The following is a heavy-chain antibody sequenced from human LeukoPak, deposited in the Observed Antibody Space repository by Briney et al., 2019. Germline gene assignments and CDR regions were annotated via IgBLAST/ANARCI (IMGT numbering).Heavy chain of an antibody. CDR1: GVTFSSYA. CDR2: ISGSGGGT. V-gene: IGHV3-23*01. Sequence: GGSLRLSRAASGVTFSSYAMSGVRQAPGKGREWVSAISGSGGGTYYADSVKGRFTLYRDNYKNTLYLQMNSLTAEHTAVYYCAKDLPITMVRGVNFDYWGQGTLVTVSS. D-gene: IGHD3-10*01. CDR3: AKDLPITMVRGVNFDY. J-gene: IGHJ4*02.